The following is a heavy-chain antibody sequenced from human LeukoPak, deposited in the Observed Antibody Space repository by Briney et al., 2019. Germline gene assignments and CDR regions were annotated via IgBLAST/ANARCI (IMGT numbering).Heavy chain of an antibody. Sequence: ASVKVSCKASGYTFTSYGISWVRQAPGQGLEWMGWISAYNGNTNYAQKLQGRVTMTTDTSTSTAYMELRSVRSDDTAVYYCARAKGYCSGGSCYSDAFDIWGQGTMVTVSS. CDR2: ISAYNGNT. CDR3: ARAKGYCSGGSCYSDAFDI. D-gene: IGHD2-15*01. J-gene: IGHJ3*02. V-gene: IGHV1-18*01. CDR1: GYTFTSYG.